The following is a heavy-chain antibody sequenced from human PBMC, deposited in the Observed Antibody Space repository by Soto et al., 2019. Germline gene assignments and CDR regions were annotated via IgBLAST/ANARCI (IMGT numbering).Heavy chain of an antibody. D-gene: IGHD6-6*01. CDR2: ICHDGSNR. CDR3: AITYSISCLADY. J-gene: IGHJ4*02. Sequence: QVQLVESGGGVVQPGRSLRLSCAASGFTFSSYGMHWVRQAPSKGLEWVAVICHDGSNRYYADSVKGRFTISRDNSKNSLYLELNSLRAEDTAVYYCAITYSISCLADYWGQGTLVTVSS. CDR1: GFTFSSYG. V-gene: IGHV3-33*01.